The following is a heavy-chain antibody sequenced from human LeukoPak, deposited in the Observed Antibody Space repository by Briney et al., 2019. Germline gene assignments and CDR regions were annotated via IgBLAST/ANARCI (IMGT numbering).Heavy chain of an antibody. Sequence: SETLSLTCTVSGGSISSYYWSWIRQPAGKGLEWIGRIYTSGSTNYNSSLKSRVTMSVDTSKNQFSLKLSSVTAADTAVYYCARARGELPDYDILTGYYRENAEGRETNWFDPWGQGTLVTVSS. D-gene: IGHD3-9*01. CDR2: IYTSGST. CDR1: GGSISSYY. J-gene: IGHJ5*02. CDR3: ARARGELPDYDILTGYYRENAEGRETNWFDP. V-gene: IGHV4-4*07.